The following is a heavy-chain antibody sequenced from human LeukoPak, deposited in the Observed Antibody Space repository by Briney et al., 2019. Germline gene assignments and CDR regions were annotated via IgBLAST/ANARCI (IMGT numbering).Heavy chain of an antibody. Sequence: SETLSLTCTVSGGSISSSSYYWGWIRQPPGKGLEWIGSIYYSGSTYYNPSLKSRVTISVDTSKNQFSLKLSSVTAADTAVYYCAGPGDYVWGSYRYREDNWFDPWGQGTLVTVSS. J-gene: IGHJ5*02. CDR2: IYYSGST. CDR3: AGPGDYVWGSYRYREDNWFDP. V-gene: IGHV4-39*07. D-gene: IGHD3-16*02. CDR1: GGSISSSSYY.